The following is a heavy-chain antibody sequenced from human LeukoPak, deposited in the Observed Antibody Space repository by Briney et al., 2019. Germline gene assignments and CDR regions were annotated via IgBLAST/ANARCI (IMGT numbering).Heavy chain of an antibody. CDR1: GYSISSGYY. V-gene: IGHV4-38-2*02. CDR2: IYHSGRT. J-gene: IGHJ3*02. CDR3: ARDTYCGGDCYPYAFDI. Sequence: SETLSLTCTVSGYSISSGYYWGWIRQPPGKGLEWIGSIYHSGRTYYNPSLKSRVTMSVDTSKNQFSLKLSSVTAADTAVYYCARDTYCGGDCYPYAFDIWGQGTMVTVSS. D-gene: IGHD2-21*02.